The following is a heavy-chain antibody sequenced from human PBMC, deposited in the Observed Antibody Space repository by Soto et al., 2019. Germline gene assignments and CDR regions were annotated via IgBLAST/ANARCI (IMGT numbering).Heavy chain of an antibody. CDR1: GFIFSSYA. D-gene: IGHD5-12*01. CDR3: ARKADYYYYAMDV. CDR2: ISASGAST. Sequence: VQVLESGGGLVQPGGSLRLSCAASGFIFSSYAMTWVRQAPGKGLEWVSFISASGASTYYADSVKGRFTISRDNSKDTLYLQMNSLRVDDTAVYFCARKADYYYYAMDVWGQGTAVAVSS. V-gene: IGHV3-23*01. J-gene: IGHJ6*02.